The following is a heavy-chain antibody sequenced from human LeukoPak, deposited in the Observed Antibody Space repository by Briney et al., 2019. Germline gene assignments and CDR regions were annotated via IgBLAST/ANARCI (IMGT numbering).Heavy chain of an antibody. D-gene: IGHD3-22*01. V-gene: IGHV3-21*01. Sequence: GGSLRLSCAASGFTFNRYSMNWVRQAPGKGLEWVSSISSSSTYMYYADSVKGRFTISRDNAKNSLYLQMNSLRAEDTAVYYCAREVGSDSTGYYYYFDCWGQGALVTVSS. CDR3: AREVGSDSTGYYYYFDC. CDR1: GFTFNRYS. CDR2: ISSSSTYM. J-gene: IGHJ4*02.